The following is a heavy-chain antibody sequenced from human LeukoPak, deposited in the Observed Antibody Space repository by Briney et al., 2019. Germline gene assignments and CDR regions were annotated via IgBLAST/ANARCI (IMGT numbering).Heavy chain of an antibody. V-gene: IGHV3-11*06. CDR1: GFTFNDYY. J-gene: IGHJ4*02. D-gene: IGHD3-16*01. Sequence: GGSLRLSCAASGFTFNDYYMSWIRQAPGKGLEWVSYISGGTDYTSNADSVKGRSTISRDNAKNSLYLQMNSLRAEDTAVYFCARGGSYFDYWGQGTLVTVSS. CDR2: ISGGTDYT. CDR3: ARGGSYFDY.